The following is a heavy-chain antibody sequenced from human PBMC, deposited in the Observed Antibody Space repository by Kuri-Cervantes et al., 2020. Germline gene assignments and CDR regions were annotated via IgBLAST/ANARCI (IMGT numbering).Heavy chain of an antibody. V-gene: IGHV1-3*01. J-gene: IGHJ4*02. CDR2: INVGNGNT. CDR1: GYSFTSYG. D-gene: IGHD3-10*01. CDR3: ARVDMIRGLISFDY. Sequence: ASVKVSCKASGYSFTSYGMHWVRQAPGQRLEWMGWINVGNGNTECSQKFQGRVTLTRDTSATTAYMELSGLRSEDTAVYYCARVDMIRGLISFDYWGQGTLVTVSS.